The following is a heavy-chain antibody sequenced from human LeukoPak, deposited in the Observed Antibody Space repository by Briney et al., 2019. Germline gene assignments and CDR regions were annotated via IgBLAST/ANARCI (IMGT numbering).Heavy chain of an antibody. CDR1: GGSISSYY. D-gene: IGHD6-13*01. CDR3: ARSRSSSWDDAFDI. Sequence: PSETLSLTCTVSGGSISSYYWSWIRQPPGKGLEWIGYIYYSGSTNYNSSLKSRVTISVDTSKNQFSLKLSSVTAADTAVYYCARSRSSSWDDAFDIWGQGTMVTVSS. CDR2: IYYSGST. J-gene: IGHJ3*02. V-gene: IGHV4-59*01.